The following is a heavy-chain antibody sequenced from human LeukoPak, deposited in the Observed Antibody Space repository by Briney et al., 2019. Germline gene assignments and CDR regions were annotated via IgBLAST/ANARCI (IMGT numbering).Heavy chain of an antibody. D-gene: IGHD3-22*01. Sequence: GASVKVSCKASGYTFTTYAMHWVRQAPGQGLEWMGWININTGNPTYAQDFTGRFVFSLDTSVSTTYLQIISLKAEDTAVYYCARAAYDRSGYVDYWGQGTLVTVSS. CDR1: GYTFTTYA. CDR3: ARAAYDRSGYVDY. CDR2: ININTGNP. V-gene: IGHV7-4-1*02. J-gene: IGHJ4*02.